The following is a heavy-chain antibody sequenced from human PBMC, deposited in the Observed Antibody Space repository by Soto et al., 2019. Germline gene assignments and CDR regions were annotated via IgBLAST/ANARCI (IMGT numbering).Heavy chain of an antibody. D-gene: IGHD3-16*01. CDR3: ARDPGLIQSRTSVNWFDP. Sequence: GASAKVRCKACRYSFTSYGLSWLRQAPGQGLEWMGWISAYNGNTNYAQKLQGRVTMTTDTSTSTAYMELRSLRSDDTAVYYCARDPGLIQSRTSVNWFDPWGQGTLVTVPQ. CDR2: ISAYNGNT. V-gene: IGHV1-18*04. CDR1: RYSFTSYG. J-gene: IGHJ5*02.